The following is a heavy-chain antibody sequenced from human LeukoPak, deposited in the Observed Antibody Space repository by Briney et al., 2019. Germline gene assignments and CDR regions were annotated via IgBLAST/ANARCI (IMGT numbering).Heavy chain of an antibody. V-gene: IGHV1-2*02. Sequence: ASVKVSCKASGYTFTGYYMHWVRQAPGQGLEWMGWINPKRGDTNYAQKFQGRVTMTRDTSISTVYMELSRLRSDDTAVYYCASLDYYGSGSYSTGDWFDPWGQGTLVTVSS. CDR1: GYTFTGYY. CDR2: INPKRGDT. D-gene: IGHD3-10*01. CDR3: ASLDYYGSGSYSTGDWFDP. J-gene: IGHJ5*02.